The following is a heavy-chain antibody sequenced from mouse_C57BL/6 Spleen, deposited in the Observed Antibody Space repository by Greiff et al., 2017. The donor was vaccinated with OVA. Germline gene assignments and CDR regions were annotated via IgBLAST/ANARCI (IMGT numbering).Heavy chain of an antibody. V-gene: IGHV5-9-1*02. Sequence: EVMLVESGEGLVKPGGSLTLSCAASGFTFSSYAMSWVRQTPEKRLEWVAYISSGGDYISYADTVKGRFTLSRDTARNTLYLQMSSLKSEDTAMYYCTRDHYDYDERVYAMDYWGQGTSVTVSS. D-gene: IGHD2-4*01. CDR3: TRDHYDYDERVYAMDY. CDR1: GFTFSSYA. CDR2: ISSGGDYI. J-gene: IGHJ4*01.